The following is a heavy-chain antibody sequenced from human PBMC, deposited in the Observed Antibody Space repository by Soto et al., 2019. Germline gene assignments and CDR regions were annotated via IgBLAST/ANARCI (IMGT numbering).Heavy chain of an antibody. Sequence: QVQLQESGPGLVKPSQTLSLTCTVSGGSISSGGYYWSWIRQHPGKGLEWIGYIFYSRTTYYNPSTKSPFTKSVDTTKYQFSLKHNAVNASDTAVYYCARSVDPWGQGTLVTVSS. V-gene: IGHV4-31*01. CDR1: GGSISSGGYY. CDR2: IFYSRTT. CDR3: ARSVDP. J-gene: IGHJ5*02.